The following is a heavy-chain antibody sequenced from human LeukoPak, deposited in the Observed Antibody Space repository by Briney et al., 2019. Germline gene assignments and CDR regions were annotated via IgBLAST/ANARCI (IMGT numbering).Heavy chain of an antibody. CDR3: ARVAEGYYDSSGAYYFDY. J-gene: IGHJ4*02. CDR2: INTNTGNP. Sequence: ASVKVSCKASGYTFTSYAMNWVRQAPGQGLEWMGWINTNTGNPTYAQGFTGRFVFSLDTSVSTEYLQISSLKAEDTAVYYCARVAEGYYDSSGAYYFDYWGQGTLVTVSS. D-gene: IGHD3-22*01. V-gene: IGHV7-4-1*02. CDR1: GYTFTSYA.